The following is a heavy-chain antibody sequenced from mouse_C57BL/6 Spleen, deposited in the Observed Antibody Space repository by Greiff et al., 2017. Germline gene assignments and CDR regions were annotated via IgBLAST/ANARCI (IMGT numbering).Heavy chain of an antibody. CDR1: GYTFTDYN. Sequence: EVKLQESGPELVKPGASVKIPCKASGYTFTDYNMDWVKQSHGKSLEWIGDINPNNGGTIYNQKFKGKATLTVDKSSSTAYMELRSLTSEDTAVYYCARRALVVAYYFDYWGQGTTLTVSS. V-gene: IGHV1-18*01. CDR3: ARRALVVAYYFDY. CDR2: INPNNGGT. D-gene: IGHD1-1*01. J-gene: IGHJ2*01.